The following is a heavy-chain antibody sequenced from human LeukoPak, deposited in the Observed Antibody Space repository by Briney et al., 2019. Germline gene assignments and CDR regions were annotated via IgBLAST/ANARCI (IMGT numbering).Heavy chain of an antibody. V-gene: IGHV4-31*03. Sequence: PSQTLSLTCTVSGGSISSGGYYWSWIRQHPGKGLEWIGYIYYSGSTYYNPSLKSRVTISVDTSKNQFSLKLSSVTAADTAVYYCARDRRVGINWGIDYWGQGILVTVSS. CDR1: GGSISSGGYY. CDR3: ARDRRVGINWGIDY. CDR2: IYYSGST. D-gene: IGHD7-27*01. J-gene: IGHJ4*02.